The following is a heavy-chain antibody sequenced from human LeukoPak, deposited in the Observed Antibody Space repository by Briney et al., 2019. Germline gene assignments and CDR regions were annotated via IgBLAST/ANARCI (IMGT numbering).Heavy chain of an antibody. CDR3: TRTSPGVPLDF. Sequence: SETLSLTCAVSGVSLSGYYWSWTRQPPGKGPVWIGEISHSGRTAYNPSLKNRVTISLDTSKTQFSLKLSFVTAADTAVYYCTRTSPGVPLDFWGQGTLVTVTS. V-gene: IGHV4-34*01. CDR1: GVSLSGYY. CDR2: ISHSGRT. J-gene: IGHJ4*02. D-gene: IGHD7-27*01.